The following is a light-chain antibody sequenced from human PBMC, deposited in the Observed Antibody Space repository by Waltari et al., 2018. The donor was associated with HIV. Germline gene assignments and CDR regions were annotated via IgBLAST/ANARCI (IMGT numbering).Light chain of an antibody. CDR2: GAS. Sequence: EVVLTQSPATLSLSPGETATLSCRACQRVDSTFLSWYQQKPGQAPRLLIYGASTRVSGIPPRFSGSGSGTDFTLTISSLYPEDFAVYYCQQDYNLPGTFGQGTRVEIK. CDR1: QRVDSTF. J-gene: IGKJ1*01. CDR3: QQDYNLPGT. V-gene: IGKV3D-7*01.